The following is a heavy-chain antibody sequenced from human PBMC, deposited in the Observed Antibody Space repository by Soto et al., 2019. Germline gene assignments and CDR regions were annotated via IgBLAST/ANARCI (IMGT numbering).Heavy chain of an antibody. CDR2: IYHSGST. CDR3: ASSNGGDGYNIFDY. Sequence: SETLSLTCAVSGGSISSGGYSWSWIRQPPGKGLEWIGYIYHSGSTYYNPSLKSRVTISVDRSKNQFSLKLSSVTAADTAVYYCASSNGGDGYNIFDYWGQGTLVTVSS. J-gene: IGHJ4*02. V-gene: IGHV4-30-2*01. CDR1: GGSISSGGYS. D-gene: IGHD3-16*01.